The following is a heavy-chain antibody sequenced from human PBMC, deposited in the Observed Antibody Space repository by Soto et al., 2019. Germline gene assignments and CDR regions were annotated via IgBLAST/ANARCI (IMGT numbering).Heavy chain of an antibody. CDR2: IYYSGST. V-gene: IGHV4-59*01. CDR1: GGSISSYS. D-gene: IGHD5-18*01. CDR3: AREPTRGYSYGLDP. J-gene: IGHJ5*02. Sequence: SSETLSLTCTVSGGSISSYSWSWIRQPPGKGLEWIGYIYYSGSTNYNPSLKSRVTISVDTSKNQFSLKLSSVTAADTAMYYCAREPTRGYSYGLDPWGQGTLVTVSS.